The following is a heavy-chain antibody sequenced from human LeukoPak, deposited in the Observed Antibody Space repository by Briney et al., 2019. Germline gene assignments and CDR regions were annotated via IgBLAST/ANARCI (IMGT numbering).Heavy chain of an antibody. D-gene: IGHD6-13*01. J-gene: IGHJ4*02. CDR2: VYYIGST. V-gene: IGHV4-59*08. Sequence: SETLSLTCTVPGGSISTDYWSWIRQPPGKGLEWIGYVYYIGSTNYNPSLRGRVTISVDRSRNQFSLKLSSMSAADTAVYYCARSKGSSWSYYFDYWGQGSMVTVSS. CDR1: GGSISTDY. CDR3: ARSKGSSWSYYFDY.